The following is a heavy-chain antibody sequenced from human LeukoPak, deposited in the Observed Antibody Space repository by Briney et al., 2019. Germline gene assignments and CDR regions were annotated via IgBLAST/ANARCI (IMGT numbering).Heavy chain of an antibody. CDR1: GYTFTGYY. V-gene: IGHV1-2*02. J-gene: IGHJ5*02. CDR3: ARDSTMITRGWFDP. Sequence: ASVKVSCKASGYTFTGYYMHWVRQAPGQGLEWMGWINPNSGGTNYAQKFQGRVTMTRDTSISTAYMELSRLRSDDTAVYYCARDSTMITRGWFDPWGQGTLVTVSS. CDR2: INPNSGGT. D-gene: IGHD3-22*01.